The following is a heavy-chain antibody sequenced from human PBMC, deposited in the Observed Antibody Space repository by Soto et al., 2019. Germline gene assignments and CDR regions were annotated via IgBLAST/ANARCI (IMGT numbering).Heavy chain of an antibody. CDR2: VYHNGNT. J-gene: IGHJ2*01. CDR1: GGSIRSYF. V-gene: IGHV4-59*01. CDR3: AVPGPDGL. D-gene: IGHD7-27*01. Sequence: QVQLQASGPGLVKPSETLSLTCTVSGGSIRSYFWSWIRQAPRKKLEWLGYVYHNGNTNYNPSLRSRPTLSVETSNTRLSLNLKSVTAADASVYYCAVPGPDGLWGRGTLVTVAS.